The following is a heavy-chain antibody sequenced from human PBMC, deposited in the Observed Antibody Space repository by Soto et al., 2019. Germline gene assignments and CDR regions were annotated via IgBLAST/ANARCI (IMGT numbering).Heavy chain of an antibody. J-gene: IGHJ4*02. V-gene: IGHV4-59*01. Sequence: SETLSLTCTVSGGSISSYYWSWIRQPPGKGLEWIGYIYYSGSTNYNPSLKSRVTISVDTSKNQFSLKLSSATAADTAVYYCARAGGSYHKFDYWGQGTLVTVSS. CDR2: IYYSGST. CDR3: ARAGGSYHKFDY. D-gene: IGHD1-26*01. CDR1: GGSISSYY.